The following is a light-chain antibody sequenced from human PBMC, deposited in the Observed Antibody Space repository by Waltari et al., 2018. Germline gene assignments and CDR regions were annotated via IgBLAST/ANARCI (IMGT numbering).Light chain of an antibody. J-gene: IGLJ7*01. V-gene: IGLV1-51*02. CDR1: SSNIGNNY. CDR3: GTWDSSLSGAV. CDR2: ENT. Sequence: QSVLTQPPSVSAAPGQRVTISCSVGSSNIGNNYVSWYRQFPGTAPKLLIYENTVRPSGIPGRCSVPKSGTSATLDITGLQAGDEADYYCGTWDSSLSGAVFGGGTHLTVL.